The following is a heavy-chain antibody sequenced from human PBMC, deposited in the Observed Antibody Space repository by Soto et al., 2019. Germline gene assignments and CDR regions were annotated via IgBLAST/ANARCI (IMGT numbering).Heavy chain of an antibody. CDR2: ISGSGGST. Sequence: EVQLLESGGGLVQPGGSLRLSCAASGITFSSYAMSWVRQAPGKGLEWVSAISGSGGSTYYADSVKGRFTISRDNSKNTLYLPMNSLRAEDTAVYYCATMEQWRSGYWGQGTLVTVSS. CDR3: ATMEQWRSGY. CDR1: GITFSSYA. V-gene: IGHV3-23*01. D-gene: IGHD6-19*01. J-gene: IGHJ4*02.